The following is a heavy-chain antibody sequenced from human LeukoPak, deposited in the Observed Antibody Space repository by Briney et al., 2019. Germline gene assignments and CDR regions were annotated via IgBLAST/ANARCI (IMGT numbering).Heavy chain of an antibody. J-gene: IGHJ5*02. V-gene: IGHV4-59*01. CDR2: ISYSGST. CDR3: ARGPGRSSWYLRDYKWFDP. D-gene: IGHD6-13*01. CDR1: GGSISSYY. Sequence: SETLSLTCTVSGGSISSYYWSWIRQPPGKGLEWIGNISYSGSTNYNPSLKSRVPISVDTSKNQFSLKLSSVTAADTAVYYCARGPGRSSWYLRDYKWFDPWGQGTLVTVSS.